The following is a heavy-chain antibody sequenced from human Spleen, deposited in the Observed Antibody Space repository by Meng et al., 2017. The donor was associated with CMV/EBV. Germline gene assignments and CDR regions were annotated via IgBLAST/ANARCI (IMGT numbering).Heavy chain of an antibody. Sequence: GSLRLSCAASGFTFRTYSMSWVRQAPGRGLEWVSYISSFSSPIHYADSVRGRFTISRDNAKNSLYLQMDSLRAEDTAVYYCARDTDYVNGYGLDVWGQGITVTVSS. D-gene: IGHD3-16*01. CDR3: ARDTDYVNGYGLDV. V-gene: IGHV3-48*04. CDR1: GFTFRTYS. CDR2: ISSFSSPI. J-gene: IGHJ6*02.